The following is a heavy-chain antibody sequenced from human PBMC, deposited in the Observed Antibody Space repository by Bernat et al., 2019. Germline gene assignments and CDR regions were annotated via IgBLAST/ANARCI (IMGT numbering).Heavy chain of an antibody. J-gene: IGHJ6*02. CDR3: ARDRAAAGLKDYYYYYGMDV. CDR1: GYTFTSYG. Sequence: QVQLVQSGAEVKKPGASVKVSCKASGYTFTSYGISWVRQAPGQGLEWMGWISAYNGNTNYAQQLQGRVTMTTDTSTSTAYMELRSLRSDDTAVYYCARDRAAAGLKDYYYYYGMDVWGQGTTVTVSS. CDR2: ISAYNGNT. V-gene: IGHV1-18*04. D-gene: IGHD6-13*01.